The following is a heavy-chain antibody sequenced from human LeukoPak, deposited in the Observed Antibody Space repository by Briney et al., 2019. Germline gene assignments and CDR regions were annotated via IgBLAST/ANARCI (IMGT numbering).Heavy chain of an antibody. Sequence: GGSLRLSCAASGFTFSSYEMNWVRQAPGKGLEWVSYISSSGSTIYYADSVKGRFTISRDNAKKSLYLEMNSLRAEDTAVYYCARDSVGHSSGYYVDYWGQGTLVTVSS. V-gene: IGHV3-48*03. CDR3: ARDSVGHSSGYYVDY. CDR2: ISSSGSTI. J-gene: IGHJ4*02. CDR1: GFTFSSYE. D-gene: IGHD3-22*01.